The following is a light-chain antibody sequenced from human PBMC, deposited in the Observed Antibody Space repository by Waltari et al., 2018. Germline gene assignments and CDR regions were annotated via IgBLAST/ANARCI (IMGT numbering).Light chain of an antibody. J-gene: IGKJ3*01. CDR2: SAS. CDR1: QTISNF. V-gene: IGKV1-39*01. CDR3: QQSYRSPFT. Sequence: DIQLTQSPSSLSASVGDRVIITCRASQTISNFLNWYQQKPGKAPKFLIYSASSLQSGVPSRFSGRRSGTDFTLTITSLQPEDFAVYYCQQSYRSPFTFGPGTKVDVK.